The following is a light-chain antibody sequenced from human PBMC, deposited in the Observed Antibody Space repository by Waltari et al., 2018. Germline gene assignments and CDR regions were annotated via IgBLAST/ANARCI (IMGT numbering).Light chain of an antibody. CDR2: ADT. J-gene: IGLJ1*01. CDR3: AAWDDSLNGFYV. Sequence: QSVLTQPPSASETPGQRVTISCSGSRSNIGSNPVNWYQHLPGTAPKRLIYADTQRPSGVPDRFSGSKSGTSASLAISGLQSDDEADYYCAAWDDSLNGFYVFGTGTKLTVL. V-gene: IGLV1-44*01. CDR1: RSNIGSNP.